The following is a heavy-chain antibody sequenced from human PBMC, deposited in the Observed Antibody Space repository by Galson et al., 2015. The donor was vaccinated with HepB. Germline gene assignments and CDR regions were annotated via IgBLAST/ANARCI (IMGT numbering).Heavy chain of an antibody. J-gene: IGHJ4*02. V-gene: IGHV1-18*01. CDR2: ISAYNGNT. CDR3: ARYGLNGVCLTS. D-gene: IGHD2-8*01. CDR1: GGTFSSYA. Sequence: SVKVSCKASGGTFSSYAISWVRQAPGQGLEWMGWISAYNGNTNYAQKLQGRVTMTTDTSTSTAYMELRSLRSDDTAVYYCARYGLNGVCLTSWGQGTLVTVSS.